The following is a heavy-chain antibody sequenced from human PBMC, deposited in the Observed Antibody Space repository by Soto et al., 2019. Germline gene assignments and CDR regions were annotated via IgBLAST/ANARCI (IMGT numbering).Heavy chain of an antibody. J-gene: IGHJ4*02. V-gene: IGHV4-39*01. CDR2: IYYSGST. Sequence: QLQLQESGPGLVKPSETLSLTCTVSGGSISSNNYFWGWIRQPPGKGLEWIGSIYYSGSTYYNPSRKSRRTMAVDTSKNQFSLKLSSVTAADTAVYYGARHEDDYGDERGFDYWGQGTLVTVSS. D-gene: IGHD4-17*01. CDR1: GGSISSNNYF. CDR3: ARHEDDYGDERGFDY.